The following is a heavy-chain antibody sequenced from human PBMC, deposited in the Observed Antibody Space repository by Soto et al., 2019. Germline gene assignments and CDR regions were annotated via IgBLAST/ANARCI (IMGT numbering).Heavy chain of an antibody. V-gene: IGHV1-8*01. CDR3: ARGHSGWYVSWYFDL. CDR2: MNPNSGNT. CDR1: GYTFTSYD. J-gene: IGHJ2*01. D-gene: IGHD6-19*01. Sequence: QVQLVQSGAEVKKPGASVKVSCKASGYTFTSYDINWVRQATGQGLEWMGWMNPNSGNTGYAKKFQGRVTKTRNTSISTAYMELSSLRSEDPAVYYRARGHSGWYVSWYFDLWGRGPLVTVSS.